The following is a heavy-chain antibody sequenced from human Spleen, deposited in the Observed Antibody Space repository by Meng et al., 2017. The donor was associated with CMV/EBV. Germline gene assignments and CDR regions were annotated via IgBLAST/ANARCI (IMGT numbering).Heavy chain of an antibody. Sequence: CAASGFTFSSYAMHWVRQAPGKGLEWVAVISYDGSNKYYADSVKGRFTISRDNSKNTLYLQMNSLRAEDTAVYYCARPGGGSGWPFDYWGQGTLVTVSS. CDR2: ISYDGSNK. J-gene: IGHJ4*02. CDR1: GFTFSSYA. D-gene: IGHD6-19*01. V-gene: IGHV3-30*04. CDR3: ARPGGGSGWPFDY.